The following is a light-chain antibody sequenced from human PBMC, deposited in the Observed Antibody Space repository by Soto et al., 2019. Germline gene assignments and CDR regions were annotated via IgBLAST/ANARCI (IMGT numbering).Light chain of an antibody. CDR2: AAS. CDR3: QQTDSLPST. CDR1: QTISSW. V-gene: IGKV1-12*01. J-gene: IGKJ5*01. Sequence: DIQMTQSPSSLSGSVGDRVTITCRASQTISSWLDWYQQKPGKAPKLLIYAASSLQSGVPSRFSGSGSRTDFTLTITSLQPEDIGTYYCQQTDSLPSTFGQGTRLEIK.